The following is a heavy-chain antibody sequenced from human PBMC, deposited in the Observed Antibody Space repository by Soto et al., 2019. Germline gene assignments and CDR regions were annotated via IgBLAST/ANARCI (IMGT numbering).Heavy chain of an antibody. CDR2: VWFDGTNK. J-gene: IGHJ4*02. CDR3: ARERGQHLWLDY. CDR1: GFTFSSYG. V-gene: IGHV3-33*01. Sequence: QVQLVESGGGVVQPGRSLRLSCAASGFTFSSYGMHWVRQAPGKGLEWVAVVWFDGTNKYYADSVKGRFTISRDNSKNTLYMHRQSLRAEDTAVYYCARERGQHLWLDYWGQGALVTVSS. D-gene: IGHD6-13*01.